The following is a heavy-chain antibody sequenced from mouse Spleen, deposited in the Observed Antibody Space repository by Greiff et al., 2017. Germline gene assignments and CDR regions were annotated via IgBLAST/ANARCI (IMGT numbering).Heavy chain of an antibody. CDR3: ARSPLYYFDY. CDR1: GYTFTSYW. V-gene: IGHV1-61*01. J-gene: IGHJ2*01. CDR2: IYPSDSET. Sequence: QVQLKQPGAELVRPGSSVKLSCKASGYTFTSYWMDWVKQRPGQGLEWIGNIYPSDSETHYNQKFKDKATLTVDKSSSTAYMQLSSLTSEDSAVYYCARSPLYYFDYWGQGTTLSVSS.